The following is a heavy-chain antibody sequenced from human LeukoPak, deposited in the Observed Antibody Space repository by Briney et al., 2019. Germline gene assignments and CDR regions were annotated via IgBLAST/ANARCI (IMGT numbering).Heavy chain of an antibody. V-gene: IGHV3-66*01. J-gene: IGHJ5*02. CDR1: GFTVTNNY. CDR2: FYRDGGI. D-gene: IGHD6-13*01. Sequence: GESLRLSCAASGFTVTNNYMNWVRQAPGKGLEWVSVFYRDGGIYYGDSVKGRFTISRDNSKNMVYLQMNSLRAEDTALYYCARDRSSSWFYNWFDPWGQGTLVTVSS. CDR3: ARDRSSSWFYNWFDP.